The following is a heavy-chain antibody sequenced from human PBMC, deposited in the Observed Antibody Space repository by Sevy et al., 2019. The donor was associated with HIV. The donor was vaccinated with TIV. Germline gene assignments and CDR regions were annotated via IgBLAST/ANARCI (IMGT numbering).Heavy chain of an antibody. CDR2: ISGSGGST. V-gene: IGHV3-23*01. CDR3: AKVHRAIVVVPAARHFDY. J-gene: IGHJ4*02. CDR1: GFTFSSYA. D-gene: IGHD2-2*01. Sequence: GGSLRLSCAASGFTFSSYAMSWVRQAPGKGLEWVSAISGSGGSTYYADSVKGRFTISRDNSKNTLYLQMNSLRAEDKAVYYCAKVHRAIVVVPAARHFDYWGQGTLVTVSS.